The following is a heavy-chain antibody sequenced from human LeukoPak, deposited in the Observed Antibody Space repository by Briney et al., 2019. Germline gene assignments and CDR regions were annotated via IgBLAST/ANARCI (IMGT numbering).Heavy chain of an antibody. J-gene: IGHJ4*02. CDR1: GFTFSNYW. CDR2: IDKNGREK. D-gene: IGHD2-15*01. CDR3: ATYTQHFGAPGGTDY. V-gene: IGHV3-7*01. Sequence: PGGSLRLSCTVSGFTFSNYWMRWVHQAPGKGLEWVASIDKNGREKRYVDSVEGRFTISRDNAANSVYLQMTSLGAEDTAVYYCATYTQHFGAPGGTDYWGQGTLVTVSS.